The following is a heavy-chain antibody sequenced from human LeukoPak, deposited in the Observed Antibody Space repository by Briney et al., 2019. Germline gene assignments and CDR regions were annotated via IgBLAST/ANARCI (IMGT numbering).Heavy chain of an antibody. D-gene: IGHD3-9*01. CDR3: AKATYYDILTGSWGAFDI. J-gene: IGHJ3*02. CDR2: ISGSGGST. V-gene: IGHV3-23*01. Sequence: GGSLRLSCAASGFTFSSYAMSWVRQAPGKGLEWVSAISGSGGSTYYADSVKGRFTISRDNSKNTLYLQMNSLRAEDTAVYYCAKATYYDILTGSWGAFDIWGQGTMVTVSS. CDR1: GFTFSSYA.